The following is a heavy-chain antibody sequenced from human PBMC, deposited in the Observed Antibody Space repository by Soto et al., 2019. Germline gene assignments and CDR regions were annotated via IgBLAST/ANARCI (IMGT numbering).Heavy chain of an antibody. Sequence: QVQLQESGAGLVKPSETLSLTCTVSGGSIDNYYWSWIRQPPGRGLEWIGFIYSSGSTNYNPSGKSRVTISPATTRNQVSLKLTSVTTADTAVYYWARGGTGGRTTVTPYAVWGQGTLVTVSS. J-gene: IGHJ4*02. V-gene: IGHV4-59*01. CDR2: IYSSGST. D-gene: IGHD4-17*01. CDR3: ARGGTGGRTTVTPYAV. CDR1: GGSIDNYY.